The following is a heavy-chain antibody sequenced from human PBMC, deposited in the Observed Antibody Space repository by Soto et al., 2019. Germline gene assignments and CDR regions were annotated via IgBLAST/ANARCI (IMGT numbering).Heavy chain of an antibody. D-gene: IGHD3-16*01. CDR1: GGSVSRDNW. CDR3: AENGSYDLVN. Sequence: SETLSLTCGVSGGSVSRDNWWSWVRQPPGKGLEWIGEIHHSGSTNYSPSLKSRVTMSVDKSRNQFSLKLTSVTAADTAVYYCAENGSYDLVNWGQGTRVTVSS. V-gene: IGHV4-4*02. J-gene: IGHJ4*02. CDR2: IHHSGST.